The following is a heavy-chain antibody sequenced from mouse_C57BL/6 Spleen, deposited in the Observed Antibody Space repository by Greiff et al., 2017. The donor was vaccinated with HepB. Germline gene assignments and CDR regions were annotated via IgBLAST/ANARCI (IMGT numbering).Heavy chain of an antibody. J-gene: IGHJ2*01. V-gene: IGHV1-59*01. CDR3: ARNGGNYFDY. CDR1: GYTFTSYW. CDR2: IDPSDSYT. D-gene: IGHD1-1*01. Sequence: QVQLQQPGAELVRPGTSVKLSCKASGYTFTSYWMHWVKQRPGQGLEWIGVIDPSDSYTNYNQKFKGKATLTVDTSSSTAYMQLSSLTSEDSAVYYCARNGGNYFDYWGQGTTLTVSS.